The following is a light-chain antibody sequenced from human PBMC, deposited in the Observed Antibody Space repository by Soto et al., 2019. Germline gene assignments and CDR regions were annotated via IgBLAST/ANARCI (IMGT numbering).Light chain of an antibody. Sequence: EIVLTQSPGTLSLSPGERATLSCRASQSVSSSYLAGYHQKPGQPPRLRIYGASSRSTGIPDRFSGSGSGTDFTLTISRLEPEDFAVYYCQQYGSSPRTFGQGTRLEIK. V-gene: IGKV3-20*01. CDR1: QSVSSSY. CDR3: QQYGSSPRT. CDR2: GAS. J-gene: IGKJ5*01.